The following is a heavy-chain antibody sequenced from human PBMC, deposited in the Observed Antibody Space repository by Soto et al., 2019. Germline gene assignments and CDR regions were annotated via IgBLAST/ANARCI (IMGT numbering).Heavy chain of an antibody. CDR3: ASSLPRVRGVITGEGNWFDP. V-gene: IGHV4-39*01. D-gene: IGHD3-10*01. CDR1: GGSISSSSYY. Sequence: QLQLQESGPGLVKPSETLSLTCTVSGGSISSSSYYWGWIRQPPGKGLEWIGSIYYSGSTYYNPSLKSRVTISVETSKNQFTLKLSSVTAADTAVYYCASSLPRVRGVITGEGNWFDPWGQGTLVTVSS. CDR2: IYYSGST. J-gene: IGHJ5*02.